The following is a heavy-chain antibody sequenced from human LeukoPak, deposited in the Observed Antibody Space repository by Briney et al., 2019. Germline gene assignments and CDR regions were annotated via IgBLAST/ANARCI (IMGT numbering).Heavy chain of an antibody. CDR2: IKHDESET. Sequence: GGSLRLSCAATGFPFYGYWMTWLRQAPGKGLEWVANIKHDESETNYADSVKGRFTISRDNAKNSLYLQMDSLRVEDTAVYYCARGITTGHYYYMDVWGKGTTVTVSS. V-gene: IGHV3-7*04. CDR1: GFPFYGYW. CDR3: ARGITTGHYYYMDV. D-gene: IGHD3-22*01. J-gene: IGHJ6*03.